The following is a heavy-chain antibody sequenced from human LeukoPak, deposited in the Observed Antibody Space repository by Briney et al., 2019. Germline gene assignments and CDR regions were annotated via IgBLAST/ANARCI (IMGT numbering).Heavy chain of an antibody. V-gene: IGHV3-33*01. Sequence: PGGSLRLSCAASGFTFSSYGMHWVRQAPGKGLEWVAVIWYDGSNKYYADSVKGRFTISRDNSKNTLYLQMNSLRAEDTAVYYCARAFWSGYSPSEFDYWGQGTLVTVSS. J-gene: IGHJ4*02. D-gene: IGHD3-3*01. CDR1: GFTFSSYG. CDR2: IWYDGSNK. CDR3: ARAFWSGYSPSEFDY.